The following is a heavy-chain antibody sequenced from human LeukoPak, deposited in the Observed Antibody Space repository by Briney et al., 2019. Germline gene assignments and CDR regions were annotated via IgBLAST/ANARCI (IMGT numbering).Heavy chain of an antibody. J-gene: IGHJ4*02. Sequence: PGASLKISFNGSGSRFTTYWIGWVRPMPGKGLEWMGVIYPGDSDTRYSPSFQGQVTISADKSISTAYLQWSRLKASDTAMYYCASSSRPYGTGTYSYDYWGQGTLVTVS. CDR3: ASSSRPYGTGTYSYDY. CDR1: GSRFTTYW. V-gene: IGHV5-51*01. D-gene: IGHD3-10*01. CDR2: IYPGDSDT.